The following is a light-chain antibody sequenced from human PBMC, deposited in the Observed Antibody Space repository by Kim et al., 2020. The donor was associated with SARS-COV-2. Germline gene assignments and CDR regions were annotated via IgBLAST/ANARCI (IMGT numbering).Light chain of an antibody. CDR2: EDN. J-gene: IGLJ3*02. V-gene: IGLV6-57*04. Sequence: NFMLTQPHSVSESPGKTVTISCTRSSGSIASNYVQWYQQRPGSAPTTVIYEDNQRPSGVPDRFSGSIDSSSNSASLTISGLKTEDAADYYCQSYDSTPLWVFGGGTQLTVL. CDR1: SGSIASNY. CDR3: QSYDSTPLWV.